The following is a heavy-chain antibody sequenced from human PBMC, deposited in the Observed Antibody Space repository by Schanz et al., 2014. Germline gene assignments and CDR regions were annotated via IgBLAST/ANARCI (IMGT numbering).Heavy chain of an antibody. CDR3: AIIGVMVAVAGTRADY. V-gene: IGHV3-21*01. CDR1: GFTFSSYA. CDR2: ISSSGSYI. J-gene: IGHJ4*02. D-gene: IGHD6-19*01. Sequence: EQLVESGGGLVKPGGSLRLSCAASGFTFSSYAMSWVRQAPGKGLEWVSSISSSGSYIHYADSVKGRFSISRDNAKNSLFLQMNRLRAEDTALYYCAIIGVMVAVAGTRADYWGQGTLVTVSS.